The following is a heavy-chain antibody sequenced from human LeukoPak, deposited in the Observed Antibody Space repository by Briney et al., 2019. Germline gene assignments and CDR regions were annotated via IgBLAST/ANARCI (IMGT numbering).Heavy chain of an antibody. J-gene: IGHJ3*02. CDR2: IYYSGST. CDR1: GGSISSSSYY. Sequence: SETLSLTCTVSGGSISSSSYYWGWIRQPPGKGLEWIGSIYYSGSTYYNPSLKSRVTISVDTSKNQFSLKLSSVTAADTAVYYCARLPGYSSGWYGKDAFDIWGQGTMVTVSS. CDR3: ARLPGYSSGWYGKDAFDI. D-gene: IGHD6-19*01. V-gene: IGHV4-39*01.